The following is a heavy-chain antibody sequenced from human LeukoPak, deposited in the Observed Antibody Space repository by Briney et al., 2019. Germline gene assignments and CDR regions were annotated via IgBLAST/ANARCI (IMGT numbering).Heavy chain of an antibody. CDR2: IYTSGST. Sequence: SETLSLTCTVSGGSISSYYWSWTRQPAGKGLEWIGRIYTSGSTNYNPSLKSRVTMSVDTSKNQFSLKLSSVTAADTAVYYCARDVGDFWSGYYTDYYYYMDVWGKGTTVTVSS. D-gene: IGHD3-3*01. V-gene: IGHV4-4*07. CDR1: GGSISSYY. J-gene: IGHJ6*03. CDR3: ARDVGDFWSGYYTDYYYYMDV.